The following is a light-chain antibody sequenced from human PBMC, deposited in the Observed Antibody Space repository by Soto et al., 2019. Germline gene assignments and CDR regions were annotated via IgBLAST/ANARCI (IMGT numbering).Light chain of an antibody. J-gene: IGLJ3*02. Sequence: QSALTQAASASGSPGQSITISCTGTNSDIGAYNRVSWYQQYPGRVPKVVIYGVTNRPSGISNRFSGSKSGNTASLTISGLQPEDEAVYYCASHTSSNTWVFGGGTKLTVL. V-gene: IGLV2-14*01. CDR1: NSDIGAYNR. CDR2: GVT. CDR3: ASHTSSNTWV.